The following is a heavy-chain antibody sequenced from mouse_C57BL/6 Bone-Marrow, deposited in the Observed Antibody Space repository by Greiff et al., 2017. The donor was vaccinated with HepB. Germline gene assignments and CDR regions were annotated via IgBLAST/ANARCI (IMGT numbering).Heavy chain of an antibody. CDR2: ISSGGSYT. V-gene: IGHV5-6*01. J-gene: IGHJ2*01. Sequence: EVKLQESGGDLVKPGGSLKLSCAASGFTFSSYGMSWVRQTPDKRLEWVATISSGGSYTYYPDSVKGRFTISRDNAKNTLYLQMSSLKSEDTAMYYCARSDLYYFDYWGQGTTLTVSS. CDR1: GFTFSSYG. CDR3: ARSDLYYFDY.